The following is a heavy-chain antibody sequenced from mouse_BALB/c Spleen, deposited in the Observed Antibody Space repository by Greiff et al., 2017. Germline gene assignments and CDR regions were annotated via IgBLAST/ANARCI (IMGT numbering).Heavy chain of an antibody. Sequence: EVKVVESGGGLVQPGGSRKLSCAASGFTFSSFGMHWVRQAPEKGLEWVAYISSGSSTIYYADTVKGRFTISRDNPKNTLFLQMTSLRSEDTAMYYCARCDYGSWFAYWGQGTLVTVSA. V-gene: IGHV5-17*02. CDR2: ISSGSSTI. J-gene: IGHJ3*01. CDR3: ARCDYGSWFAY. D-gene: IGHD2-4*01. CDR1: GFTFSSFG.